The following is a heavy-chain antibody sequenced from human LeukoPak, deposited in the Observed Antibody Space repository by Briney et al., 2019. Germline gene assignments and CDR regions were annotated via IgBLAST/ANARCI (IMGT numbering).Heavy chain of an antibody. V-gene: IGHV3-9*01. CDR2: ISWNSGSI. CDR3: ARDHYNWNDAYLDY. J-gene: IGHJ4*02. D-gene: IGHD1-1*01. CDR1: GFTFDDYA. Sequence: GGSLRLSCAASGFTFDDYAMHWVRQAPGKGLEWVSGISWNSGSIGYADSVKGRFTVSRDNAKNSLYLQINSLRAEDTAFYYCARDHYNWNDAYLDYWGQGTLVIVSS.